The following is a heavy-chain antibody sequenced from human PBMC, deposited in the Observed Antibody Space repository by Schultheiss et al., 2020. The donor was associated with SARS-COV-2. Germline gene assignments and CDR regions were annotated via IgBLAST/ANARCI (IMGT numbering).Heavy chain of an antibody. CDR1: GFTFSSYS. Sequence: GGSLRLSCAASGFTFSSYSMNWVRQAPGKGLEWVSYISSSSSTIYYADSVKGRFTISRDNSKNTLYLQMNSLRAEDTAVYYCATKRRDAQQLATYYFDYWGQGTLVTVSS. D-gene: IGHD6-13*01. CDR3: ATKRRDAQQLATYYFDY. CDR2: ISSSSSTI. V-gene: IGHV3-48*01. J-gene: IGHJ4*02.